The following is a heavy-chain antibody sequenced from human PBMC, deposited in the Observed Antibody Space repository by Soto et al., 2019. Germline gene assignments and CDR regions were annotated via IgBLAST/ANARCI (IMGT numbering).Heavy chain of an antibody. CDR3: TTDRPTDYYDSSSPDY. CDR2: IKRKTDGGTT. Sequence: RGALLLSCAASVFTSSNAWMSWVRQAPGKGLECVGRIKRKTDGGTTDYAAPVKGRFTISRDDSKNTLYLQMNSLKTEDTAVYYCTTDRPTDYYDSSSPDYWGQGTLVTVSS. V-gene: IGHV3-15*01. J-gene: IGHJ4*02. D-gene: IGHD3-22*01. CDR1: VFTSSNAW.